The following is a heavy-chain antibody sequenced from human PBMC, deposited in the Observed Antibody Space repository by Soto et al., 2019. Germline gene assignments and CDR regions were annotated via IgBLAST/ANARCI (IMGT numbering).Heavy chain of an antibody. V-gene: IGHV3-30-3*01. CDR3: ASCSGGSCPGAY. D-gene: IGHD2-15*01. CDR2: ISYDGSNK. J-gene: IGHJ4*02. CDR1: GFTFSSYA. Sequence: GGSLRLSCAASGFTFSSYAMHWVRQAPGKGLEWVAVISYDGSNKYYADSVKGRFTISRDNSKNTLYLQMNSLRAEDTAVYYCASCSGGSCPGAYWGQGTLVTVSS.